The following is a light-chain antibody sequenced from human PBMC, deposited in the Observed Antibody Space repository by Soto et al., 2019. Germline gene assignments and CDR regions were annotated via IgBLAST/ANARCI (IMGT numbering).Light chain of an antibody. J-gene: IGKJ4*01. CDR3: QQYGSSPLT. V-gene: IGKV3-20*01. CDR1: QSVSSSY. Sequence: EIVLTQSPGTLSLSPGERATLSCRASQSVSSSYVAWYQLKPGQAPRLLIYGASSRATGIPDRFSGSGSATDFTLTISRLEPEDFAVYYCQQYGSSPLTFGGGTKVEIK. CDR2: GAS.